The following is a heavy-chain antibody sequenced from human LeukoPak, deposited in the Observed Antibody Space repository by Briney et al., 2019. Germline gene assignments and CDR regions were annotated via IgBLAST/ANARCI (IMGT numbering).Heavy chain of an antibody. V-gene: IGHV4-39*01. D-gene: IGHD3-3*01. CDR1: WVSLSSGRYF. CDR3: ARHVGGSRYYDFWSGYYTDY. Sequence: PSETLSLTLTVSWVSLSSGRYFLGWIRHPPGKGLEWIGTIYYSGSSYHNPSLKSRVTISVDTSRNQFSLKLSSVTAADTAVYYCARHVGGSRYYDFWSGYYTDYWGQGTLVTVSS. CDR2: IYYSGSS. J-gene: IGHJ4*02.